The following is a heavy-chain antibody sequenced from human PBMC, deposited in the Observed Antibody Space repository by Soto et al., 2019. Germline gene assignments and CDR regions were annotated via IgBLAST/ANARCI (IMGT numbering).Heavy chain of an antibody. V-gene: IGHV4-4*07. CDR3: ARGQRFSDWFDP. Sequence: SETLSLTCTVSGGAINSYYLTWIRQPAGKGLEWIGRIYSSGSTKYNPSLQSRVTMSLDTSKNQFSLRSTSVTAADTAVYYCARGQRFSDWFDPWGQGTLVTVSS. CDR2: IYSSGST. D-gene: IGHD3-3*01. J-gene: IGHJ5*02. CDR1: GGAINSYY.